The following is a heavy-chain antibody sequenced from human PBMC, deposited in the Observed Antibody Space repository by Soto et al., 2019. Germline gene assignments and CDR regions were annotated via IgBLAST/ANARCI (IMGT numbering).Heavy chain of an antibody. J-gene: IGHJ4*02. Sequence: SETLSLTCTVSGCSISSYYWSWIRQPPGKGLEWIGYIYYSGSTNYNPSLKSRVTISVDTSKNQFSLKLSSVTAADTAVYYCASQWLRFEGFDYWGQGTLVTVSS. CDR2: IYYSGST. CDR3: ASQWLRFEGFDY. D-gene: IGHD5-12*01. V-gene: IGHV4-59*01. CDR1: GCSISSYY.